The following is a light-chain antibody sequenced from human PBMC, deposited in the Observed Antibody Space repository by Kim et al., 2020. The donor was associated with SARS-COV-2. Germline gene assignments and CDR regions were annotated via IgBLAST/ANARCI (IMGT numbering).Light chain of an antibody. CDR3: QAWDSNSGV. CDR2: QNS. CDR1: RLGDKY. J-gene: IGLJ1*01. Sequence: VSPGQTATITCSADRLGDKYACWYQQKPGQSPVLVIYQNSRRPSGIPARFSASNSGNTATLTITGTQPMDEADYYCQAWDSNSGVFGTGTKVTVL. V-gene: IGLV3-1*01.